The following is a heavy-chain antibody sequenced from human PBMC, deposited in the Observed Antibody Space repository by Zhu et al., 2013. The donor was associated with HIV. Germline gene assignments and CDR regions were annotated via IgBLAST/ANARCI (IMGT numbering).Heavy chain of an antibody. D-gene: IGHD2-2*01. CDR1: GGTFSSYA. CDR2: IIPIFGTA. Sequence: QVQLVQSGAEVKKPGSSVKVSCKASGGTFSSYAISWVRQAPGQGLEWMGGIIPIFGTANYAQKFQGRVTITADESTSTAYMELSSLRSEDTAVYYCARADIVVVPAAPGGYYYGMDVWGQGTTVTVSS. J-gene: IGHJ6*02. CDR3: ARADIVVVPAAPGGYYYGMDV. V-gene: IGHV1-69*01.